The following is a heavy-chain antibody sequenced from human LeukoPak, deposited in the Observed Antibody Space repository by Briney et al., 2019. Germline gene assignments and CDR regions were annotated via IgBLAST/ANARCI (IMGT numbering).Heavy chain of an antibody. J-gene: IGHJ4*02. CDR1: GFTVSSNY. CDR3: ARDHVVVVAATYYFDY. Sequence: GGSLRLSCAASGFTVSSNYMSWVRQAPGKGLEWVAVISYDGSNKYYADSVKGRFTISRDNSKNTLYLQMNSLRAEDTAVYYCARDHVVVVAATYYFDYWGQGTLVTVSS. V-gene: IGHV3-30*03. D-gene: IGHD2-15*01. CDR2: ISYDGSNK.